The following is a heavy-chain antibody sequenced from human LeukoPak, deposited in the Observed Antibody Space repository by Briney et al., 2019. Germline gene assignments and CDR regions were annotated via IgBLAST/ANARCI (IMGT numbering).Heavy chain of an antibody. Sequence: KVSGATLVKPTQTLTLTCTFSEFSLSTSGVGVGWIRQPQGKALEWLVLSYLNDDKRYSPSLKSRLTITKDTSNDQVVLTMTNMDPVDTATYYRAHSLLGCRDGYKLFYFDYWGQGTLVTVSS. CDR2: SYLNDDK. V-gene: IGHV2-5*01. CDR1: EFSLSTSGVG. D-gene: IGHD5-24*01. J-gene: IGHJ4*02. CDR3: AHSLLGCRDGYKLFYFDY.